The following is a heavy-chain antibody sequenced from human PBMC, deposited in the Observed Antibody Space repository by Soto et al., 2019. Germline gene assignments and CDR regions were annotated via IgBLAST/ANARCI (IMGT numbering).Heavy chain of an antibody. CDR1: GGSISSGAYY. Sequence: QVQLQESGPGRVKPSQTLSLTCTVSGGSISSGAYYWSWISQHPGKGLERIGYIYYSGTTYYNPSLKSRVTISVDRSKNQFSLKLSSVTAADTAVYYGARDSYGSGSYEHGMDVWGQVTTFTVSS. J-gene: IGHJ6*02. D-gene: IGHD3-10*01. V-gene: IGHV4-31*03. CDR2: IYYSGTT. CDR3: ARDSYGSGSYEHGMDV.